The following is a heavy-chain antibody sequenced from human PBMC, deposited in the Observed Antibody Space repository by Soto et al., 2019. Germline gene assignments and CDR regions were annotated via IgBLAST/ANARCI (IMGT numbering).Heavy chain of an antibody. V-gene: IGHV3-23*01. J-gene: IGHJ4*02. CDR2: ISGSGGST. Sequence: GGSLRLSCAASGFTFSSYAMSWVRQAPGKGLEWVSAISGSGGSTYYADSVKGRFTISRDNSKNTLYLQMNSLRAEDTAVYYCEKDLTKATGATMGFDYWGQGTLVTVSS. CDR3: EKDLTKATGATMGFDY. D-gene: IGHD1-26*01. CDR1: GFTFSSYA.